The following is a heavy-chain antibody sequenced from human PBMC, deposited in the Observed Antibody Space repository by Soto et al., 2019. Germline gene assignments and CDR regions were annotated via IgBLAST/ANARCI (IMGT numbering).Heavy chain of an antibody. J-gene: IGHJ4*02. CDR1: GYTFTTYW. D-gene: IGHD2-8*02. Sequence: GASVKVSCKTSGYTFTTYWMHWVRQAPGQGLEWMGIINPSGGRTSYAQTFQGRVTMTRDTSTSTVYMELSSLRSEDTAVYYCGRDPWSTGSNIDYWGQGTLVTVSS. CDR2: INPSGGRT. V-gene: IGHV1-46*01. CDR3: GRDPWSTGSNIDY.